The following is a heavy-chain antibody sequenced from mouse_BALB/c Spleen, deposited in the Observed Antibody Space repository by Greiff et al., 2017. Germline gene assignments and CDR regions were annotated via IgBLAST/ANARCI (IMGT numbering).Heavy chain of an antibody. CDR2: IWSDGST. Sequence: VHLVESGPDLVAPSQSLSITCTVSGFSLTSYGVHWVRQPPGKGLEWLVVIWSDGSTTYNSALKSRLSISKDNSKSQVFLKMNSLQTDDTAMYYCARQNDGYYGAMDYWGQGTSVTVSS. V-gene: IGHV2-6-2*01. CDR1: GFSLTSYG. J-gene: IGHJ4*01. D-gene: IGHD2-3*01. CDR3: ARQNDGYYGAMDY.